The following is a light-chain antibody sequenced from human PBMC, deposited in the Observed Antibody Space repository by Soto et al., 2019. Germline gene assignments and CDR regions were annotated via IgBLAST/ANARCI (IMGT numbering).Light chain of an antibody. Sequence: DIQMTQSPSSLSASVGDRVTITCRASQAIRNDLAWYQQKPGRAHKRLIYGSSTLQSGVPSRLSGSGSGTEFTLTISSLQPEDFATYYCLQHNVFPRTFGQGTKV. J-gene: IGKJ1*01. CDR2: GSS. CDR1: QAIRND. V-gene: IGKV1-17*01. CDR3: LQHNVFPRT.